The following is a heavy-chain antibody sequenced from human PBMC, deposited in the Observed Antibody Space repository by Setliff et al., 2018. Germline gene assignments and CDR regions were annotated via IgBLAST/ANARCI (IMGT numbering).Heavy chain of an antibody. CDR1: GGSVSSGSYY. CDR3: ARVTVAGTDY. CDR2: VYYSGNT. D-gene: IGHD6-19*01. J-gene: IGHJ4*02. V-gene: IGHV4-61*01. Sequence: SETLSLTCTVSGGSVSSGSYYWSWIRQPPGKGLEWIGCVYYSGNTYYSPSLESRVTMFVDTSKNQFSLMLYSVTAADTAVYYCARVTVAGTDYWGQGTLVTVSS.